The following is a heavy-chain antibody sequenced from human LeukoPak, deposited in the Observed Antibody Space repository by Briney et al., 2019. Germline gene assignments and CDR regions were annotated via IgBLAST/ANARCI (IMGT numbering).Heavy chain of an antibody. CDR2: ISAYNGNT. J-gene: IGHJ3*02. Sequence: ASVKVSCKASGYTFTSYGISWVRQAPGQGLEWMGWISAYNGNTNYAQKLQGRVTMTTDTSTSTAYMELRSLRSDDTAVYYCARGYYDFWSGYAFDIWGQGTMVTVSS. CDR3: ARGYYDFWSGYAFDI. V-gene: IGHV1-18*01. D-gene: IGHD3-3*01. CDR1: GYTFTSYG.